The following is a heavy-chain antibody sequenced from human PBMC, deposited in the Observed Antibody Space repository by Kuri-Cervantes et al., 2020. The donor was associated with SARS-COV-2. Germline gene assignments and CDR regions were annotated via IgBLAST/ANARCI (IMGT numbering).Heavy chain of an antibody. Sequence: ASVKVSCKASGYTFTGYYMHWVRQAPGQGLEWMGIINPSGGSTSYAQKFQGRVTMTRDTSTSTVYMELSSLRSEDTAVYYCARANSGVGYCSSTSCGSWTSSYYYYGMDVWGQGTTVTVSS. CDR1: GYTFTGYY. J-gene: IGHJ6*02. CDR3: ARANSGVGYCSSTSCGSWTSSYYYYGMDV. CDR2: INPSGGST. V-gene: IGHV1-46*01. D-gene: IGHD2-2*01.